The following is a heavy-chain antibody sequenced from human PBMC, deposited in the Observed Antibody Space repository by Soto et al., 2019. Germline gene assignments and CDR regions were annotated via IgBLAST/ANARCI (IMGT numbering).Heavy chain of an antibody. CDR3: ARNSGYCSGGSCEVDAFDI. CDR1: GYTFTSYG. J-gene: IGHJ3*02. D-gene: IGHD2-15*01. Sequence: ASVKVSCKASGYTFTSYGISWVRQAPGQGLEWMGWISAYNGNTNYAQKLQGRVTMTTDTSTSTAYMELRSLRSDDTAVYYCARNSGYCSGGSCEVDAFDIWGQGTMVTVSS. CDR2: ISAYNGNT. V-gene: IGHV1-18*01.